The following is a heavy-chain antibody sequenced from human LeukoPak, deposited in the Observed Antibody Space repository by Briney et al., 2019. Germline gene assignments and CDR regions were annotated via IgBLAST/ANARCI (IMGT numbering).Heavy chain of an antibody. Sequence: GASVKASCKVSGYTLTELSMHWVRQAPGKGLEWMGGFDPEDGETIYAQKFQGRVTMTEDTSTDTAYMELSSLRSEDTAVYYCATSLKVVADPYYFDYWGQGTLVTVSS. CDR1: GYTLTELS. D-gene: IGHD3-22*01. J-gene: IGHJ4*02. V-gene: IGHV1-24*01. CDR2: FDPEDGET. CDR3: ATSLKVVADPYYFDY.